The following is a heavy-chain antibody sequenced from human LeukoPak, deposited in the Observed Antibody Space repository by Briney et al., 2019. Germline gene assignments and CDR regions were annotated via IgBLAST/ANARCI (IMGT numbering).Heavy chain of an antibody. J-gene: IGHJ4*02. CDR1: GYTFTGYY. CDR3: ARDFEWEVYDFWSGFGD. CDR2: INPNSGGT. V-gene: IGHV1-2*02. Sequence: GASVKVSCKASGYTFTGYYMHWVRQAPGQGLEWMGWINPNSGGTNYAQKFQGRVTMTRDTSISTAYMELSRLRSDDTAVYYCARDFEWEVYDFWSGFGDWGQGTLVTVSS. D-gene: IGHD3-3*01.